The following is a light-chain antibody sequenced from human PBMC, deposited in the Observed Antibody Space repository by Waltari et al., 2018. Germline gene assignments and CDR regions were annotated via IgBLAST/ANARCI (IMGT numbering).Light chain of an antibody. J-gene: IGLJ2*01. CDR3: SSYTSSNNLV. CDR1: SGDVGGYNY. CDR2: DVP. V-gene: IGLV2-14*03. Sequence: QSVLTQPASVSGSPGQSITISCTGTSGDVGGYNYVSWYQQHPGKAPKLIIYDVPVRPSGISNRFSGSKSGNTASLTISGLQAEDEADFYCSSYTSSNNLVFGGGTKLTVL.